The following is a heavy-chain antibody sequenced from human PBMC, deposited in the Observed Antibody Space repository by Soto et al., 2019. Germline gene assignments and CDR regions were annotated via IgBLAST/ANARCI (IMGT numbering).Heavy chain of an antibody. D-gene: IGHD6-19*01. CDR1: GFTFNNYG. Sequence: QVQLVESGGGVVQPGRSLRLSCAASGFTFNNYGMHWVRQAPGKGLEWVAVICYDGRKKYYAESVKGRFTISRDTSTTTLYMQMNSLGAEDTAVYYCARDDRASGWYVAMDVWGQGNTVTVSS. J-gene: IGHJ6*02. V-gene: IGHV3-33*01. CDR3: ARDDRASGWYVAMDV. CDR2: ICYDGRKK.